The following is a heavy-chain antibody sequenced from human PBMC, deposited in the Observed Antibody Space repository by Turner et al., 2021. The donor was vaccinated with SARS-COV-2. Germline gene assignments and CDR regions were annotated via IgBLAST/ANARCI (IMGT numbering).Heavy chain of an antibody. CDR2: ISGSGDNT. J-gene: IGHJ4*02. V-gene: IGHV3-23*01. CDR1: GFSFSRYV. CDR3: AKDRNTYYYGSALDY. Sequence: EVQLLESGGGLVQPGRSLRLSCAASGFSFSRYVMSWVRQAAGKGLEWVSAISGSGDNTYYADSVKGRFTISRDNSKNTLYLQMNSLRDDDTAVYYCAKDRNTYYYGSALDYWGQGTLVTVSS. D-gene: IGHD3-10*01.